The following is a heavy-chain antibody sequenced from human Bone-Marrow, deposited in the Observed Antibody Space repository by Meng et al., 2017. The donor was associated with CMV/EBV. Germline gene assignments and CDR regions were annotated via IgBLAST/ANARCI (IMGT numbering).Heavy chain of an antibody. V-gene: IGHV4-39*07. D-gene: IGHD6-13*01. CDR1: GGSISSSSYY. Sequence: SETLSLTCTVSGGSISSSSYYWGWIRQPPGKGLEWIGSIYYSGSTYYNPSLKTRVTLSVDTSKNQFSLKLSSVTAADTAVYYCARNGKPVGYSSSWYNTPFDYWGQGTRVTVSS. CDR3: ARNGKPVGYSSSWYNTPFDY. J-gene: IGHJ4*02. CDR2: IYYSGST.